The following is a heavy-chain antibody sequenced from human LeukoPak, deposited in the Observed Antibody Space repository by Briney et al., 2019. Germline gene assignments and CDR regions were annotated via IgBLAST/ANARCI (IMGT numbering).Heavy chain of an antibody. D-gene: IGHD6-13*01. CDR2: ISGDGTYT. J-gene: IGHJ4*02. CDR3: AKNAATGKAYYDY. CDR1: GFTFSAYA. Sequence: PAGGSLRLSCGVSGFTFSAYAMTWVRQAPGKGLEWVSAISGDGTYTYYTDSVKGRFTTSRGNSKNTLYLQMNSLRAEDTAIYYCAKNAATGKAYYDYWGQGTLLTVSS. V-gene: IGHV3-23*01.